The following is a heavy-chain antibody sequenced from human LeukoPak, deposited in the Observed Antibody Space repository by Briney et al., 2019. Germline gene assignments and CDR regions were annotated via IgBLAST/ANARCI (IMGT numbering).Heavy chain of an antibody. V-gene: IGHV1-2*02. Sequence: ASVKVSCKASGYTFTGYYMHWVRQAPGQGLEWMGWINPNSGGTNYAQKFQGRVTMTRDTSISTAYMELSRLRSDDMAVYYCARGRTEKFLFDYWGQGTLVTVSS. CDR3: ARGRTEKFLFDY. CDR2: INPNSGGT. J-gene: IGHJ4*02. CDR1: GYTFTGYY.